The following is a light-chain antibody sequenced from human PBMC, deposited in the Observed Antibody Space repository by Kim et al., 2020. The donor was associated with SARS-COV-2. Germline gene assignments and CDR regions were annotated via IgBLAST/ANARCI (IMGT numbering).Light chain of an antibody. J-gene: IGLJ3*02. CDR2: EDN. Sequence: NLMLTQPHSVSESPGKTVTISCTRSSGSIASNYVQWYQQRPGSAPTTVIYEDNQRPSGVPDRFSGSIDSSSNSASLTISGLKTEDEADYYCQSYDSSNQVFGGGTQLTVL. V-gene: IGLV6-57*04. CDR1: SGSIASNY. CDR3: QSYDSSNQV.